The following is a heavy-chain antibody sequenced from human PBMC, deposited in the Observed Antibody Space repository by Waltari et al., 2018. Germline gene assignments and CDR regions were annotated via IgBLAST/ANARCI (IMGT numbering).Heavy chain of an antibody. Sequence: EVQLVESGGGLVKPGGSLRLSCAASGFTFSSYSVNWVHQAPGKGLEWLSSIGNGGDIVSYADSVRGRFTVSRDDAKSSLFLQMNSLTPEDTAVYYCAREAPNYYYYMDVWGKGTAVTVSS. CDR3: AREAPNYYYYMDV. CDR2: IGNGGDIV. D-gene: IGHD6-6*01. V-gene: IGHV3-21*06. CDR1: GFTFSSYS. J-gene: IGHJ6*03.